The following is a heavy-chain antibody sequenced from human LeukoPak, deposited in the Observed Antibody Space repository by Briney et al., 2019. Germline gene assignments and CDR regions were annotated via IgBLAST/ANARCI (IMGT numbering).Heavy chain of an antibody. J-gene: IGHJ4*02. CDR3: ARVRYYDSGGYTSQLDY. CDR1: GGTFSSYA. Sequence: SVKVSCKASGGTFSSYAISWVRQAPGQGLEWMGRIIPIFGIANYAQKFQGRVTITADKSTSTAYMELSSLRSEDTAVYYCARVRYYDSGGYTSQLDYWGQGTLVTVSS. D-gene: IGHD3-22*01. V-gene: IGHV1-69*04. CDR2: IIPIFGIA.